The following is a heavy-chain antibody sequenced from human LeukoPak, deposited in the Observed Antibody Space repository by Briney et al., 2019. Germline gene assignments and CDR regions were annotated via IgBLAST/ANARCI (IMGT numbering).Heavy chain of an antibody. CDR1: GYTFTNYG. V-gene: IGHV1-18*01. D-gene: IGHD6-6*01. CDR3: ARDRWRDSTSSIDY. Sequence: ASVKVSCKASGYTFTNYGINWVRQAPGQGLEWMGWISAYNGNTNYAQKPQGRVTMTTDTSTSTAYMELRSLRPDDTAVYYCARDRWRDSTSSIDYWGQGTLVTVSS. CDR2: ISAYNGNT. J-gene: IGHJ4*02.